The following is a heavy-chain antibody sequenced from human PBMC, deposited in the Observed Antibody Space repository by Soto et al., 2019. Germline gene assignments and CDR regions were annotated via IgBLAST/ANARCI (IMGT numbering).Heavy chain of an antibody. Sequence: QVRLVQSGAEVKKPGASVKVSCKSSGYTFTNYAISWVRQSPGQSLDWIGLISGYNGNSNYAQKLQCRVTMTTDTSTNTTYMELRSLRSDDTAVYYCAIDGIVGGHDPLDFWGQGTVVTVSS. V-gene: IGHV1-18*01. CDR1: GYTFTNYA. CDR3: AIDGIVGGHDPLDF. J-gene: IGHJ4*02. CDR2: ISGYNGNS. D-gene: IGHD1-26*01.